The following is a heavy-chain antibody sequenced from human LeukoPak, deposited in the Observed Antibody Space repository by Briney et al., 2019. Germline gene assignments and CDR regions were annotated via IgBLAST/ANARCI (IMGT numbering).Heavy chain of an antibody. CDR2: IYSSGGT. D-gene: IGHD3-10*01. V-gene: IGHV4-4*07. CDR3: AREVRFGDFFY. Sequence: SETLSLTCTVSGVSISSYYWSWIRQPAGKGLEWIGRIYSSGGTTYNPSLKSRVTMSVDTSRNEFSLQLSSVTAADTAVYYCAREVRFGDFFYWGQGTPVTVSS. J-gene: IGHJ4*02. CDR1: GVSISSYY.